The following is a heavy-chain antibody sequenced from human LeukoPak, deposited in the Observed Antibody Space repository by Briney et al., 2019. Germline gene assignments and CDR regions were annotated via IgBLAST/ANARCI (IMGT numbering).Heavy chain of an antibody. CDR2: INPNSGGT. CDR3: ARPGSIVTTEPDAFDI. J-gene: IGHJ3*02. V-gene: IGHV1-2*02. D-gene: IGHD1/OR15-1a*01. Sequence: GASVKVSCKASGYTFTGYYMHWVRQAPGQGLEWMGWINPNSGGTNYAQKFQGRVTMTRDTSISTAYMELSRLRSDDTAVYYCARPGSIVTTEPDAFDIWGQGTMVTVSS. CDR1: GYTFTGYY.